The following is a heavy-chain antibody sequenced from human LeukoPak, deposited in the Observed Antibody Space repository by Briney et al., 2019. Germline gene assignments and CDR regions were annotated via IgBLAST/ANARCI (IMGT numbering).Heavy chain of an antibody. Sequence: GGSLRLSCAASGFTFSSYRMNWVRQAPGKGREWVSAISVSGGDTYYADSVKGGFTISRDNPKNTLYLQMNSVRAEDTTVHYCAKGRVYCYSSEYYFDYRVEGTQVTVRS. J-gene: IGHJ4*02. CDR2: ISVSGGDT. D-gene: IGHD2-15*01. CDR1: GFTFSSYR. V-gene: IGHV3-23*01. CDR3: AKGRVYCYSSEYYFDY.